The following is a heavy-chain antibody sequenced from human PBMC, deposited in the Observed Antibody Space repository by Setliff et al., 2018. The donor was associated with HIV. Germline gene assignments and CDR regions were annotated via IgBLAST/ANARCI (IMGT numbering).Heavy chain of an antibody. D-gene: IGHD3-9*01. CDR2: MSFSANS. CDR1: GDSIKDYY. Sequence: SETLSLTCNVSGDSIKDYYWSWIRQPPGKGLEWLGYMSFSANSNYNPSLKNRITISIDTSKNQFSLRLKSVTAADAAVYYCARVATGPESFDIWGQGTMVTVSS. CDR3: ARVATGPESFDI. J-gene: IGHJ3*02. V-gene: IGHV4-59*01.